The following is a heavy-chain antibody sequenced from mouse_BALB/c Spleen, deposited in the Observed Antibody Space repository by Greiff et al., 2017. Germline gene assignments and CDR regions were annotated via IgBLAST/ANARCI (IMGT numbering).Heavy chain of an antibody. J-gene: IGHJ4*01. V-gene: IGHV1-4*02. CDR1: GYTFTSYT. D-gene: IGHD2-2*01. CDR2: INPSSGYT. Sequence: VQLQQSAAELARPGASVKMSCKASGYTFTSYTMHWVKQRPGQGLEWIGYINPSSGYTEYNQKFKDKTTLTADKSSSTAYMQPSSLTSEDSAVYYCATLWLRYAMDYWGQGTSVTVSS. CDR3: ATLWLRYAMDY.